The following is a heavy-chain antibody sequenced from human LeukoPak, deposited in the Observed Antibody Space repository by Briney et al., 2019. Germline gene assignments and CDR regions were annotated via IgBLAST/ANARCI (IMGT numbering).Heavy chain of an antibody. V-gene: IGHV5-51*01. Sequence: GESLKISCKGSGYRFNAYWIAWVRQMPGKGLEWMGIIYPDDSDTRYSPSFQSQGTISADKSVRTAYLQWSSLKASDTAMYYCARPNITSYYDSRGYDAFDVWGQGTMVTVSS. CDR2: IYPDDSDT. CDR3: ARPNITSYYDSRGYDAFDV. J-gene: IGHJ3*01. D-gene: IGHD3-22*01. CDR1: GYRFNAYW.